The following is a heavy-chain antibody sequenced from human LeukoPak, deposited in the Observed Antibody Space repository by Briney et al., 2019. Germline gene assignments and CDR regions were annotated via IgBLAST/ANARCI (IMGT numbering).Heavy chain of an antibody. CDR2: ISSSSSYI. Sequence: GGSLRLSCAASGFTFSSYAMTWVRQAPGKGPEWVSSISSSSSYIYYADSVKGRFTISRDNAKNSLYLQMNSLRAEDTAVYYCARGEMATAYDYWGQGTLVTVSS. J-gene: IGHJ4*02. D-gene: IGHD5-24*01. CDR3: ARGEMATAYDY. V-gene: IGHV3-21*01. CDR1: GFTFSSYA.